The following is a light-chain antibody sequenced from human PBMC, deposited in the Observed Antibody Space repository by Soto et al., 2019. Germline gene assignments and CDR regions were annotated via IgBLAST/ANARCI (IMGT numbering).Light chain of an antibody. Sequence: QSALTQPPSASGSPGQSVTISCTGTSSDVGGYNYVSWYQQHPGKAPKLMIYEVSKRPSGVPDRFSGSKSGNTASLTVSGLQAEDEADYYCISYAGSNMVVFGGGIKLTVL. CDR2: EVS. CDR3: ISYAGSNMVV. CDR1: SSDVGGYNY. V-gene: IGLV2-8*01. J-gene: IGLJ2*01.